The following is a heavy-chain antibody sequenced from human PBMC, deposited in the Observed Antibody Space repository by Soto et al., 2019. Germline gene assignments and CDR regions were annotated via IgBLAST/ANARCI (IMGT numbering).Heavy chain of an antibody. CDR2: ISYDGSNK. CDR1: GFTFSSYG. V-gene: IGHV3-30*18. D-gene: IGHD2-2*01. Sequence: GGSLRLSCAASGFTFSSYGMHWVRQAPGKGLEWVAVISYDGSNKYYADSVKGRFTISRDNSKNTLYLQMNSLRAEDTAVYYCAKDDGCSSTSPNCEYYYYMDVWGKRDHGHRLL. J-gene: IGHJ6*03. CDR3: AKDDGCSSTSPNCEYYYYMDV.